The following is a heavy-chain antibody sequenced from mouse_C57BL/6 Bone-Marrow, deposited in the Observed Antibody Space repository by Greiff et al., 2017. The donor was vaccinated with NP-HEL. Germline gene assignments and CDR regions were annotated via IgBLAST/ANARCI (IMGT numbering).Heavy chain of an antibody. Sequence: QVQLQQPGAELVRPGSSVKLSCKASGYTFTSYWMHWVTQRPIQGLEWIGNIDPSDSETHYNQKFKDKATLTVDKSSSTAYMQLSSLTSEDSAVYYCARGTGYYGSSYDWYCDVWGTGTTVTVSS. CDR1: GYTFTSYW. D-gene: IGHD1-1*01. V-gene: IGHV1-52*01. CDR3: ARGTGYYGSSYDWYCDV. J-gene: IGHJ1*03. CDR2: IDPSDSET.